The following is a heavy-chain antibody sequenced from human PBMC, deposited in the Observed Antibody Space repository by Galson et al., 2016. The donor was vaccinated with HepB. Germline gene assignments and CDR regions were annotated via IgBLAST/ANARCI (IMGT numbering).Heavy chain of an antibody. D-gene: IGHD3-22*01. Sequence: SLRLSCAASESTFSSYGMNWVRQAPGKGLEWISYISSSGSTIYYADSVKGRFTISRDNAKNSLYLQMNSLRAEDTAVYYCARGAFDYYDSSGDYFYYYGMDVWGQGTTVTVSS. CDR1: ESTFSSYG. V-gene: IGHV3-48*04. CDR2: ISSSGSTI. J-gene: IGHJ6*02. CDR3: ARGAFDYYDSSGDYFYYYGMDV.